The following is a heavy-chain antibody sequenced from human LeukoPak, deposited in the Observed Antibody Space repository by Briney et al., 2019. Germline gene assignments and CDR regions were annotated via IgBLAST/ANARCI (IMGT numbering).Heavy chain of an antibody. D-gene: IGHD6-6*01. J-gene: IGHJ6*02. CDR2: IIPILGTA. Sequence: ASVTVSCKASGGTFSGYAIIWVRQAPGQGLEWMGGIIPILGTANYAQKFQGRVTITADASTSTAYMELNSLRSEDTAVYYCARAPHSSSSFYGMDVWGQGTMVTVSS. CDR1: GGTFSGYA. CDR3: ARAPHSSSSFYGMDV. V-gene: IGHV1-69*13.